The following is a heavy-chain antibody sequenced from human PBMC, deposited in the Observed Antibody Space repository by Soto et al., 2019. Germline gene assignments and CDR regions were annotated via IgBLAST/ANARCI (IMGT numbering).Heavy chain of an antibody. D-gene: IGHD5-12*01. J-gene: IGHJ4*02. CDR2: IKQDGSEK. CDR1: GFTFSSYW. V-gene: IGHV3-7*04. Sequence: PGGSLRLSCAASGFTFSSYWMSWVRQAPGKGLEWVANIKQDGSEKYYVDSVKGRFTISRDNAKNSLYLQMNSLRAEDTAVYYCARASRRGYNSIDYWGQGTLVTVSS. CDR3: ARASRRGYNSIDY.